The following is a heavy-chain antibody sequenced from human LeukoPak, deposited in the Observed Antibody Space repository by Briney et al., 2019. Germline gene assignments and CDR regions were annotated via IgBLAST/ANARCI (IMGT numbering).Heavy chain of an antibody. CDR1: GFTFSSYW. V-gene: IGHV3-23*01. CDR2: ISGSGGST. D-gene: IGHD2-15*01. CDR3: AKGNGGDKRRYCSGGSCQGAVAGTTLFGY. Sequence: QPGGSLRLSCAASGFTFSSYWMSWVRQAPGKGLEWVSAISGSGGSTYYADSVKGRFTISRDNSKNTLYLQMNSLRAEDTAVYYCAKGNGGDKRRYCSGGSCQGAVAGTTLFGYWGQGTLVTVSS. J-gene: IGHJ4*02.